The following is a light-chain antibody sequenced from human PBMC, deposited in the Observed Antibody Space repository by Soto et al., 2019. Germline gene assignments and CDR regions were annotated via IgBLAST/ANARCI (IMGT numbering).Light chain of an antibody. CDR2: DVS. V-gene: IGKV1-5*01. J-gene: IGKJ1*01. Sequence: DVQMTQSPSTLSASVGESVTITCRASQSIAASLAWYQLKPGEAPKLLIYDVSNLESGVPSRFSGSGSGTEFSLTIRSLHPDDFATYYCQQYDYSRTFGQGTKVEIK. CDR1: QSIAAS. CDR3: QQYDYSRT.